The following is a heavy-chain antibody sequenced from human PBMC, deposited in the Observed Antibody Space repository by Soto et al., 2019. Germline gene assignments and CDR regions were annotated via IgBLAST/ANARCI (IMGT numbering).Heavy chain of an antibody. CDR2: IYTSGST. D-gene: IGHD3-3*01. J-gene: IGHJ5*02. CDR1: GGSISSYY. CDR3: ARESYDFWSGRPNNWFDP. Sequence: SETLSLTCTVSGGSISSYYWSWIRQPAGKGLEWIGRIYTSGSTNYNPSLKSRVTMSVDTSKNQFSLKLSSVTAADTAVYYCARESYDFWSGRPNNWFDPWGQGTLVTVS. V-gene: IGHV4-4*07.